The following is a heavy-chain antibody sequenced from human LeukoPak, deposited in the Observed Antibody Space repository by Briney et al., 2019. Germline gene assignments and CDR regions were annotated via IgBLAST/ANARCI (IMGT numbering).Heavy chain of an antibody. CDR2: ISVSGNT. CDR1: GFTLSSYA. Sequence: GGSLRLSCAASGFTLSSYAMSWVRQGPGKGLEWVSAISVSGNTYHADSVKGRFTISRDSSKNSLYLQMNSLRAEDTAVYCCAELGITMIGGVWGKGTTVTISS. J-gene: IGHJ6*04. D-gene: IGHD3-10*02. CDR3: AELGITMIGGV. V-gene: IGHV3-23*01.